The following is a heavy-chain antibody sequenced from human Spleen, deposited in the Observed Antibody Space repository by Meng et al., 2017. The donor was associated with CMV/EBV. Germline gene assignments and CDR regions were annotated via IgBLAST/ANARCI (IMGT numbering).Heavy chain of an antibody. CDR3: ARDFRRSSSARGTYYGMDV. CDR2: INHSGST. J-gene: IGHJ6*02. CDR1: GGSFSGYY. Sequence: SETLSLTCAVYGGSFSGYYWSWIRQPPGKGLEWIGEINHSGSTNYNPSLKSRATISVDTSKNQFSLKLSSVTAADTAVYYCARDFRRSSSARGTYYGMDVWGQGTTVTVSS. D-gene: IGHD6-6*01. V-gene: IGHV4-34*01.